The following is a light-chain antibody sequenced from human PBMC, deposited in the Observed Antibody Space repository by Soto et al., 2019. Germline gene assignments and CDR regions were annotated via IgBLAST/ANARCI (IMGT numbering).Light chain of an antibody. V-gene: IGLV2-8*01. CDR3: SSYSGSNSVV. J-gene: IGLJ2*01. CDR1: SSDVGNYNY. CDR2: DVT. Sequence: QSALTQPPSASGSPGQSVTISCTGTSSDVGNYNYVSWYQQHPGKAPKLMIYDVTKRPSGVPERFSGSKSGNTASLTVSGLQADDEAGYYCSSYSGSNSVVFGGGTKLTVL.